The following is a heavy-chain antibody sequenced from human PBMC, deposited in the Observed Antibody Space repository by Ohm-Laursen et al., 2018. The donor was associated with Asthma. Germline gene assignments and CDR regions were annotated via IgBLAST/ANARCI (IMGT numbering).Heavy chain of an antibody. J-gene: IGHJ3*02. CDR2: IYYSGST. CDR3: ARVSQLPIFWPPTGAFDI. CDR1: GGSISSGGYY. D-gene: IGHD3-9*01. Sequence: TLSFTCTVSGGSISSGGYYWSWIRQHPGKGLEWIGYIYYSGSTYYNPSLKSRVTVSVDTSKNQFSLKLSSVTAADTAVYYCARVSQLPIFWPPTGAFDIWGQGTMVTVSS. V-gene: IGHV4-31*03.